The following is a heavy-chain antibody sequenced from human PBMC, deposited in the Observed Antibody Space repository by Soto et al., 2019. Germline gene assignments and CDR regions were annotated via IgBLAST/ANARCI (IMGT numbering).Heavy chain of an antibody. CDR2: ISGSGGST. CDR3: AKGADYDSSGPNWFDP. D-gene: IGHD3-22*01. J-gene: IGHJ5*02. CDR1: GFTFSNLS. V-gene: IGHV3-23*01. Sequence: PGGPLRLSFAASGFTFSNLSMSWVRQAPGKGLEWVSAISGSGGSTYYADSVKGRFTISRDNSKNTLNLQMNSLRAEDTAVYYCAKGADYDSSGPNWFDPWGQGTLVTVSS.